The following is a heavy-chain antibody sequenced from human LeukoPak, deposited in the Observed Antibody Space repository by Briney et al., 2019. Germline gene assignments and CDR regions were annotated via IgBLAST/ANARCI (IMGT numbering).Heavy chain of an antibody. CDR3: ARDRDCGDGGCYPHFDY. CDR1: GFTFSSNW. CDR2: IRQDGSDK. J-gene: IGHJ4*02. V-gene: IGHV3-7*01. Sequence: LPGGSLRLSCAASGFTFSSNWMSWVRQAPGKGLEWVANIRQDGSDKYYIDSVKGRFTICRDNEKNPLSLQMNSLRVEDPAVYYCARDRDCGDGGCYPHFDYWGQGVRVTVSS. D-gene: IGHD2-15*01.